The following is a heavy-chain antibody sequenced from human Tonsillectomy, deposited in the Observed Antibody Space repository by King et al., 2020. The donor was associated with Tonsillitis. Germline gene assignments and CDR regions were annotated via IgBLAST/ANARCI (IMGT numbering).Heavy chain of an antibody. CDR2: IKRETDGGTT. V-gene: IGHV3-15*01. D-gene: IGHD2-2*01. J-gene: IGHJ4*02. CDR1: GGRGRKAG. CDR3: TTDSSGLVVPAAD. Sequence: QRVESGGGGGKRGGGRRGEGEGEGGRGRKAGRRGGGKDPGKGLEWVGRIKRETDGGTTDFPAPVKGRFTISTDDSKNTVYLQMNSLKSEDTGVYYCTTDSSGLVVPAADWGQGTLVTVSS.